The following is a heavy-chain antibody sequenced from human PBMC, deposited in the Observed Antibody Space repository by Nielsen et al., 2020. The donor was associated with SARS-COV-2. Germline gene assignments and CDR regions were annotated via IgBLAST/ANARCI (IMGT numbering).Heavy chain of an antibody. Sequence: LSLTCAASGFTFSSYAMHWVRQAPGKGLEWVAVISYDGSNKYYADSVKGRFTISRDNSKNTLYLQMNSLRAEDTAVYYCARESGMDVWGQGTTVTVSS. V-gene: IGHV3-30*04. CDR3: ARESGMDV. CDR2: ISYDGSNK. J-gene: IGHJ6*02. CDR1: GFTFSSYA.